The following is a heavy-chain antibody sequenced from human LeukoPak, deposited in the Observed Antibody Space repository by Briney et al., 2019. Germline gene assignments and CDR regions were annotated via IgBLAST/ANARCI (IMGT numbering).Heavy chain of an antibody. D-gene: IGHD3-22*01. CDR2: IYYSGST. J-gene: IGHJ4*02. CDR1: GGSISSYY. Sequence: SETLSLTCTVSGGSISSYYWSWIRQPPGKGLEWIGYIYYSGSTNYNPSLKSRVTISVDTSKNQFSLKLSSVTAADTAVYYCARAGEYYDKVFDYWGQGTLVTVSS. V-gene: IGHV4-59*01. CDR3: ARAGEYYDKVFDY.